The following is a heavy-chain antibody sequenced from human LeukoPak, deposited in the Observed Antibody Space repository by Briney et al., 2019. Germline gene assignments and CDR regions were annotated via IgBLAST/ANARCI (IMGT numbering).Heavy chain of an antibody. CDR1: GYTFTGYY. V-gene: IGHV1-2*02. D-gene: IGHD3-9*01. CDR3: ARVKYDILTGYPSMDV. J-gene: IGHJ6*03. Sequence: ASVTVSCKASGYTFTGYYMHWVRQAPGQGLEWMGWINPDSGGTNYAQKFQGRVTMTRDTSISTAYMELSRLRSDDTAVYYCARVKYDILTGYPSMDVWGKGTTVTVSS. CDR2: INPDSGGT.